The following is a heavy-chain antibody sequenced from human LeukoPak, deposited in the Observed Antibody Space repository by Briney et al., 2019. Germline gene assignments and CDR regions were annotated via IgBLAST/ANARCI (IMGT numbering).Heavy chain of an antibody. Sequence: SETLSLTCTVSGGSISSYYWNWIRQPPGKGLEWIGYISYSGSTNYNPSLKSRVTISLDTSEHQFSLKLSSVTAADTAVYYCARGTTQYAWHVGLWGRGTLVTVSS. D-gene: IGHD4-11*01. CDR1: GGSISSYY. J-gene: IGHJ2*01. V-gene: IGHV4-59*01. CDR2: ISYSGST. CDR3: ARGTTQYAWHVGL.